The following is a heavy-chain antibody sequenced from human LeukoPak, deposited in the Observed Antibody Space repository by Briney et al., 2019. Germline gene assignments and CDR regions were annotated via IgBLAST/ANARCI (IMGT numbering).Heavy chain of an antibody. Sequence: SVKVSCKASGGTFSSYAMNWVRQAPGQELEWVGRIIPLLGITNHAQKLQGRVTVTADTSTNTAYMELSSLISDDTAVYYCARARTMITFGGIRHAFDIWGQGTLVTVSS. CDR1: GGTFSSYA. J-gene: IGHJ3*02. CDR3: ARARTMITFGGIRHAFDI. V-gene: IGHV1-69*04. CDR2: IIPLLGIT. D-gene: IGHD3-16*01.